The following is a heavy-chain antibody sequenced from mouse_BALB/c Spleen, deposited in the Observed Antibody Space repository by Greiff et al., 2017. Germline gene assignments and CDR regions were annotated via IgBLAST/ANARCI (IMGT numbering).Heavy chain of an antibody. CDR2: IYPGGGYT. V-gene: IGHV1-63*02. CDR3: ARGYRYDGYYFDY. CDR1: GYTFTNYW. J-gene: IGHJ2*01. Sequence: QVQLQQSGAELVRPGTSVKISCKASGYTFTNYWLGWVKQRPGHGLEWIGDIYPGGGYTNYNEKFKGKATPTADTSSSTAYMQLSSLTSEDSAVYFSARGYRYDGYYFDYWGQGTTLTVSS. D-gene: IGHD2-14*01.